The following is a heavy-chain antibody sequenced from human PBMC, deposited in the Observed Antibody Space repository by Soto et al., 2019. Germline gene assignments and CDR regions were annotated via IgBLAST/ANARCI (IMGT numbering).Heavy chain of an antibody. Sequence: PGESLKISCKGSGYIFTSYWIGWVRQMPGKGLEWMGIIYPGDSDTRYSPSFQGQVTISADKSISTAYLQWSSLKASDTAMYYCARRDGYCSSTSCYYAFDIWGQGTMVTVSS. D-gene: IGHD2-2*03. CDR1: GYIFTSYW. CDR2: IYPGDSDT. CDR3: ARRDGYCSSTSCYYAFDI. J-gene: IGHJ3*02. V-gene: IGHV5-51*01.